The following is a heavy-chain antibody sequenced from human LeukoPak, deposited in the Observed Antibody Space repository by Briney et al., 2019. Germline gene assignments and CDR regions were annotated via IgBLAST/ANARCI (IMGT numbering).Heavy chain of an antibody. J-gene: IGHJ4*02. V-gene: IGHV3-30*02. Sequence: GGSLRLSCAASGFTFSSYGMHWVRQAPGKWLGWVAFIRYDGSNKYYADSVKGRFTISRDNSKNTLYLQMNSRRAEDTAVYYCAKPDAVDAAMVSWGQGTLVTVSS. CDR2: IRYDGSNK. CDR3: AKPDAVDAAMVS. D-gene: IGHD5-18*01. CDR1: GFTFSSYG.